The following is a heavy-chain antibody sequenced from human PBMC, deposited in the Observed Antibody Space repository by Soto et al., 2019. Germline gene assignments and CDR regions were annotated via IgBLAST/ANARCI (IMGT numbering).Heavy chain of an antibody. CDR1: DDSINSDKYY. D-gene: IGHD3-3*01. Sequence: SETLSLTCSVSDDSINSDKYYWGWIRQPPEKGLEWIGSIYYRGNAYYNPSLQTRVTISLDKSKNQFSLKLSSVTAADTAVYYCARGRRYYDFWSGYYPPPSKDYYYYMDVWGKGTTVTVSS. CDR3: ARGRRYYDFWSGYYPPPSKDYYYYMDV. V-gene: IGHV4-39*01. J-gene: IGHJ6*03. CDR2: IYYRGNA.